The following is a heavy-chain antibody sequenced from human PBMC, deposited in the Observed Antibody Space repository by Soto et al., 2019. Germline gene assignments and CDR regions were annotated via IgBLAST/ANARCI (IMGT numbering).Heavy chain of an antibody. CDR1: GGSISSYY. CDR2: IYTSGST. J-gene: IGHJ4*02. D-gene: IGHD3-22*01. V-gene: IGHV4-4*07. Sequence: QVQLQESGPGLVKPSETLSLTCTVSGGSISSYYWSWIRQPAGKGLEWIGRIYTSGSTNYNPSLQSRVTMSVDTSKNQFSLKLSSVTAADTAVYYCARVEYGGGSSGYYTDYWGQGTLVTVSS. CDR3: ARVEYGGGSSGYYTDY.